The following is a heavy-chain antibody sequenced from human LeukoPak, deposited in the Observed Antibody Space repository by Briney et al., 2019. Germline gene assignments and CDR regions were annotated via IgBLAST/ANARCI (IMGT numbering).Heavy chain of an antibody. J-gene: IGHJ5*02. V-gene: IGHV3-33*01. D-gene: IGHD6-13*01. CDR2: IWYDGSNK. CDR3: AREYVIAAAVQYNWFDP. Sequence: GGSLRLSCAASGFTFSSYGLHWVRPAPGKGLEGVAVIWYDGSNKYYSDSVKGRFTISRDNSKNTLYLQMNSLRAEDTAVYYCAREYVIAAAVQYNWFDPWGQGTLVTVSS. CDR1: GFTFSSYG.